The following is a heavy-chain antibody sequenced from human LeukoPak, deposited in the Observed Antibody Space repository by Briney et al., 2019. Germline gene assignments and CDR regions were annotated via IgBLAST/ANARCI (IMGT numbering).Heavy chain of an antibody. Sequence: GGSLRLSCAASGFTFSSYAMSWGRQAPGKGLELVSAISGSSGGTYYADSAKSRFTISRDNSKNTLYPQMNSVRAEDTAVYYCAKYPHDITRIVVATFDYWGQGTLVTVSS. V-gene: IGHV3-23*01. J-gene: IGHJ4*02. CDR3: AKYPHDITRIVVATFDY. CDR1: GFTFSSYA. D-gene: IGHD3-22*01. CDR2: ISGSSGGT.